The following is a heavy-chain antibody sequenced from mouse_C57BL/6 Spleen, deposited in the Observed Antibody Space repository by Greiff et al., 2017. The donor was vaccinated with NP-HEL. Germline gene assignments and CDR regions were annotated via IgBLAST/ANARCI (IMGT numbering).Heavy chain of an antibody. Sequence: EVQVVESGGGLVKPGGSLTLSCAASGFTFSSYTMSWVRQTPEKRLEWVATISGGGGYTYYTDSVQGRFTISRDNAKNTLYLQMSSLRSEDTALYYCARSYYSNYQAMDDWGQGTSVTVSS. CDR3: ARSYYSNYQAMDD. D-gene: IGHD2-5*01. V-gene: IGHV5-9*01. CDR2: ISGGGGYT. CDR1: GFTFSSYT. J-gene: IGHJ4*01.